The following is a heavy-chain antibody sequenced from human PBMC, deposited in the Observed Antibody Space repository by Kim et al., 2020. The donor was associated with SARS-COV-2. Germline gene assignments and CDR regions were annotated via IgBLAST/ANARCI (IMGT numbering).Heavy chain of an antibody. Sequence: GGSLRLSCAASGFTFSGSAMHWVRQASGKGLEWVGRIRSKANSNATAYAASGKGRFTISRDDSKNTAYLQMNSLKTEDTAVYYCTRRGAYYYGSGSYFNFDYWGQGTLVTVSS. CDR3: TRRGAYYYGSGSYFNFDY. J-gene: IGHJ4*02. V-gene: IGHV3-73*01. D-gene: IGHD3-10*01. CDR1: GFTFSGSA. CDR2: IRSKANSNAT.